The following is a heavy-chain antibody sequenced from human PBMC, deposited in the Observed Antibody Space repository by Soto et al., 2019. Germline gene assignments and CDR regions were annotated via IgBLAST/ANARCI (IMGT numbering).Heavy chain of an antibody. CDR3: ARELSRALDY. D-gene: IGHD3-16*02. Sequence: GGSLRLSCAASGFTFTSHWMHWVRQAPGKGLVWVSRTNSDGSATNCADSVKGRFTISRDNANNTLYLQMNSLRAEDTAVYYCARELSRALDYWGQGTLVTVSS. CDR2: TNSDGSAT. J-gene: IGHJ4*02. CDR1: GFTFTSHW. V-gene: IGHV3-74*01.